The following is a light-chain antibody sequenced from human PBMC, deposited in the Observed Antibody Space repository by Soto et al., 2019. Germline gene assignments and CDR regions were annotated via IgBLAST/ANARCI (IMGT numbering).Light chain of an antibody. Sequence: QSALTQPASVSGAPGQSITLSCTGNSSDIGNYDFVSWYQQVPGTAPKAMIYEVSSRPSGVSNRFSGSKSGNTASLTISGLQAEDEAYYYCSSYTTSTSFILFGGGTQLTVL. CDR3: SSYTTSTSFIL. J-gene: IGLJ2*01. V-gene: IGLV2-14*01. CDR2: EVS. CDR1: SSDIGNYDF.